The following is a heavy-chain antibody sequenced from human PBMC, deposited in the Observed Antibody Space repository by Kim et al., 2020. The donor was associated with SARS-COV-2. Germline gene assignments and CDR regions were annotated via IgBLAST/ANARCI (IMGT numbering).Heavy chain of an antibody. Sequence: SETLSLTCAVYGGSFSGYSWSWIRQPPGKGLEWIGEINHSGSTNYNPSLKSRVTISVDPSKKQFSLKLSSVTAADTAVYYCARVAPGNFRFEYWGQGTLVTVST. CDR2: INHSGST. CDR1: GGSFSGYS. CDR3: ARVAPGNFRFEY. V-gene: IGHV4-34*01. J-gene: IGHJ4*02.